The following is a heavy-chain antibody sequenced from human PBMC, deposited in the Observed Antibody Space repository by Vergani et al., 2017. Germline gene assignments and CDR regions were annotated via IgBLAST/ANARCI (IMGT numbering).Heavy chain of an antibody. CDR2: ISGSGGST. CDR3: AKLVAVAGSGDWFDP. Sequence: VHLLESGGGLVQPGGSLRLSCAASGFTFSSYAMTWVRQAPGKGLEWVSVISGSGGSTYYADSVKGRFTISRDNSKNTLYLQMNSLRAEDTAVYYCAKLVAVAGSGDWFDPWGQGTLVTVSS. J-gene: IGHJ5*02. D-gene: IGHD6-19*01. CDR1: GFTFSSYA. V-gene: IGHV3-23*01.